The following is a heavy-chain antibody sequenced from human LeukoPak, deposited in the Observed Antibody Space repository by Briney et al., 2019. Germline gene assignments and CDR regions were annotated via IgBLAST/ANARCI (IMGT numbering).Heavy chain of an antibody. CDR2: IYYSGST. CDR1: GGSISSSSYY. J-gene: IGHJ3*02. CDR3: ARETKPARTSHSLWVHPSWLDAFDI. V-gene: IGHV4-39*07. D-gene: IGHD2-2*01. Sequence: SETLSLTCTVSGGSISSSSYYWGWIRQPPGKGLEWIGSIYYSGSTYYNPSLKSRVTISVDTSKNQFSLKLSSVTAADTAVYYCARETKPARTSHSLWVHPSWLDAFDIWGQGTMVTVSS.